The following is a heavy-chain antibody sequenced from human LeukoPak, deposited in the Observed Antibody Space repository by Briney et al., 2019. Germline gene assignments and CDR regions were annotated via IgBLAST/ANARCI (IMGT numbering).Heavy chain of an antibody. Sequence: PSETLSLTCAVYGVSFSGYYWSWIRQPPGKGLEWIGEINHSGSTSYNPSLKSRVTISVDTSKNQFSLKLSSVTAADTAVYYCARQYTSGWYENYWGQGTLVTVSS. V-gene: IGHV4-34*01. CDR1: GVSFSGYY. D-gene: IGHD6-19*01. CDR2: INHSGST. CDR3: ARQYTSGWYENY. J-gene: IGHJ4*02.